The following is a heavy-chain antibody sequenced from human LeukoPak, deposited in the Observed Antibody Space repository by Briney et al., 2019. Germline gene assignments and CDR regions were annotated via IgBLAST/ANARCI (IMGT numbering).Heavy chain of an antibody. CDR1: GFTFSSYA. Sequence: PGRSLRLSRAASGFTFSSYAMHWVRQAPGKGLEWVAVISYDGSNKYYADSVKGRFTISRDNSNNTLHLQMNSLRAEDTAVYYCGRAMEVYQLLPDYWGQGTLVTVSS. CDR2: ISYDGSNK. J-gene: IGHJ4*02. D-gene: IGHD2-2*01. CDR3: GRAMEVYQLLPDY. V-gene: IGHV3-30-3*01.